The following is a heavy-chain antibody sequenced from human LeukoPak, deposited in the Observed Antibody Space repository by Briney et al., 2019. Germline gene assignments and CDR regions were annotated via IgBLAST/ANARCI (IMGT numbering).Heavy chain of an antibody. V-gene: IGHV1-18*01. CDR3: AREAVSFVAVANDGYFDF. CDR1: GYVFNSFG. J-gene: IGHJ4*02. Sequence: ASVRVSCRTSGYVFNSFGITWLRQAPGQGLEWMGWVSAYKGYTSHAQKFQDRVIMTTDTSTTTAYMELRNLKSDDTAVYYCAREAVSFVAVANDGYFDFWGQGSLVIVSS. D-gene: IGHD6-19*01. CDR2: VSAYKGYT.